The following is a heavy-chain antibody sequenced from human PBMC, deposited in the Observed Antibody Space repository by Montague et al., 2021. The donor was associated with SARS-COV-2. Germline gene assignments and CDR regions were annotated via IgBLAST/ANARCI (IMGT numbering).Heavy chain of an antibody. V-gene: IGHV3-23*01. D-gene: IGHD1-26*01. Sequence: SLSLSCAASGFAFSTYAMSWVRQAPGKGLEWVSSISKSGESTSYADSVKGRFTISRDNSKNTLYLQVNSLRAEDTAVYYCAKRPSGADNRGQGTLVTVSS. J-gene: IGHJ4*02. CDR1: GFAFSTYA. CDR3: AKRPSGADN. CDR2: ISKSGEST.